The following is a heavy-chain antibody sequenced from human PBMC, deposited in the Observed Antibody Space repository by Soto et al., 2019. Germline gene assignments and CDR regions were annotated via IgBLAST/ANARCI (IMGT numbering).Heavy chain of an antibody. J-gene: IGHJ4*02. Sequence: EVQLVESGGGLVQPGESLRLSCAASGFTFNNDWMHWVRQAAGKGLVWVSRINMDGSSTNYADSVKGRFTISRDNAKNTLYLQMNSLRAEDTAVYCCARGPRGVYGNDYWGQGALVTVSS. D-gene: IGHD2-8*02. V-gene: IGHV3-74*01. CDR1: GFTFNNDW. CDR2: INMDGSST. CDR3: ARGPRGVYGNDY.